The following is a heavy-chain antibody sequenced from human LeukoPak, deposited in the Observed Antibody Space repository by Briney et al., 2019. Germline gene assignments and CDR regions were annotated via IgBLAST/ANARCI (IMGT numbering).Heavy chain of an antibody. V-gene: IGHV3-73*01. D-gene: IGHD3-10*01. CDR1: GFTFSGSA. CDR2: IRSKANSYAT. Sequence: GGSLKLSCAASGFTFSGSAMHWVRQASGKGLEWVGRIRSKANSYATAYAASVKGRFTISRDDSKNTAYLQMNSLKTEDTAVYYCAKDRGSGSYYIPVGGNFDYWGQGTLVTVSS. J-gene: IGHJ4*02. CDR3: AKDRGSGSYYIPVGGNFDY.